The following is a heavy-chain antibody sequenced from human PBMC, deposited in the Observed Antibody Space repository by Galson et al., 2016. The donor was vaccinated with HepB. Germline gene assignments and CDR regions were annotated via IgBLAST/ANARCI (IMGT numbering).Heavy chain of an antibody. V-gene: IGHV1-46*01. Sequence: SVKVSCKASGYTFTSYYMHWVRQAPGQGLEWMGIINPSGGSTSYAQKFQGRVTMTRDTSTSTVYMELSSLRSEDTAVYYCARDAGRFLEWLRLNRGMDVWGQGTTVTVSS. CDR1: GYTFTSYY. CDR3: ARDAGRFLEWLRLNRGMDV. D-gene: IGHD3-3*01. J-gene: IGHJ6*02. CDR2: INPSGGST.